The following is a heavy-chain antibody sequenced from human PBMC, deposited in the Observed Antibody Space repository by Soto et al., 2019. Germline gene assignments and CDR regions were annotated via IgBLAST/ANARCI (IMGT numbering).Heavy chain of an antibody. D-gene: IGHD3-22*01. V-gene: IGHV4-59*08. Sequence: SETLSLTCTFYGSSISSYYWSWIRLPPRKGLEWIGYVYYTGTTTYSPSLKSRLTISVDTSMNQISLKLSSVTAAFTAFYYCARLGGYYQSLDTWGQGTLVTVSS. CDR1: GSSISSYY. CDR3: ARLGGYYQSLDT. CDR2: VYYTGTT. J-gene: IGHJ5*02.